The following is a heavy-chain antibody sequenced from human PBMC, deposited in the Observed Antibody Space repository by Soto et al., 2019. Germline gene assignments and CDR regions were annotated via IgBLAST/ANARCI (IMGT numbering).Heavy chain of an antibody. V-gene: IGHV5-10-1*01. D-gene: IGHD2-15*01. CDR3: TRPDCSGGGCYLQPY. Sequence: GESLKISCKGSGYSFTSYWINWVRQMPGKGLEWMGRIDPSDSYTNYSPSLQGHVTISVDKSSSTACLQWSSLKASDTAMYYCTRPDCSGGGCYLQPYWGQGTLVTVSS. CDR1: GYSFTSYW. J-gene: IGHJ4*02. CDR2: IDPSDSYT.